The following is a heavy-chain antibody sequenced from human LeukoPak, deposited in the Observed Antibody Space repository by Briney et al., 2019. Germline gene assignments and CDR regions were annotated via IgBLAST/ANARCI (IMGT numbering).Heavy chain of an antibody. D-gene: IGHD1-14*01. CDR3: ARAEGGYYYYYYMDV. V-gene: IGHV4-39*07. CDR2: IYYSGST. J-gene: IGHJ6*03. Sequence: SETLSLTCTVSDGSISSSSYYWGWIRQPPGKGLEWIGSIYYSGSTYYNPSLKSRVTISVDTSKNQFSLKLSSVTAADTAVYYCARAEGGYYYYYYMDVWGKGTTVTVSS. CDR1: DGSISSSSYY.